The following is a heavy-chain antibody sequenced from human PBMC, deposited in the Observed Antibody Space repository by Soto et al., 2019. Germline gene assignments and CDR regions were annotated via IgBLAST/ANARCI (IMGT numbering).Heavy chain of an antibody. Sequence: QVQLQESGPGLVKPSQTLSLTCTVSGGSISRGGYYWSWIRQHPGKGLEWIGYIYYSGSTYYNPSLKNRVTISVDTSKNQFSLKLSSVTAADTAVYYCARDKEVVAATGTFDIWGQGTMVTVSS. V-gene: IGHV4-31*03. J-gene: IGHJ3*02. CDR2: IYYSGST. CDR1: GGSISRGGYY. D-gene: IGHD2-15*01. CDR3: ARDKEVVAATGTFDI.